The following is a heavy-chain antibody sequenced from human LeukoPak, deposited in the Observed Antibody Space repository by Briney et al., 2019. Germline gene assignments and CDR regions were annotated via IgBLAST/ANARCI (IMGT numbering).Heavy chain of an antibody. D-gene: IGHD6-19*01. CDR1: GFTFSSYS. CDR3: ARDAVAGARFDY. Sequence: GGSLRLSCAASGFTFSSYSMNWVRQAPGKGLEWVSSISSSSSYIYYADSVEGRFTISRDNAKNSLYLQMNSLRAEDTAVYYCARDAVAGARFDYWGQGTLVTVSS. V-gene: IGHV3-21*01. J-gene: IGHJ4*02. CDR2: ISSSSSYI.